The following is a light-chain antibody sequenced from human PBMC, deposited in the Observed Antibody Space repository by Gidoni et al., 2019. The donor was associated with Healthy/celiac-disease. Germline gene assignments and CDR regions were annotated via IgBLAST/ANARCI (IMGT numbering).Light chain of an antibody. Sequence: AIRMTQSPSSFSASTGDRVTITCRASQGISSYLAWYQQKPGKAPKLLIYAASTLQSGVPSRFSGSGSGTDFTLTISCLQSEDFATYYCQQYYGYPIFAFGPGTKVDIK. CDR2: AAS. CDR1: QGISSY. J-gene: IGKJ3*01. CDR3: QQYYGYPIFA. V-gene: IGKV1-8*01.